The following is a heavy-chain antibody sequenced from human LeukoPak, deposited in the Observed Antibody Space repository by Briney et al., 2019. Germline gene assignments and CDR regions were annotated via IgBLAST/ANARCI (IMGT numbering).Heavy chain of an antibody. CDR2: ISYDGSNK. CDR1: GFTFSSYA. J-gene: IGHJ4*02. CDR3: AREWFGELWTFDY. Sequence: GGSLRLSCAASGFTFSSYAMHWVRQAPGKGLEWVAVISYDGSNKYYADSVKGRFTIPRDNSKNTLYLQMNSLRAEDTAVYYCAREWFGELWTFDYWGQGTLVTVSS. D-gene: IGHD3-10*01. V-gene: IGHV3-30-3*01.